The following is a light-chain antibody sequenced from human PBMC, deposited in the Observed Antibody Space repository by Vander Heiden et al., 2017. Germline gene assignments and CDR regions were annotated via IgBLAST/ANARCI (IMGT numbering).Light chain of an antibody. CDR3: LHRSNWLYT. CDR1: PTGSTS. J-gene: IGKJ2*01. CDR2: AAS. V-gene: IGKV3-11*01. Sequence: EIVLTQSPPTLSLSPGARPTFPCRASPTGSTSLAWYQQKPGQAPRLLIFAASSRATDIPARFSGSGSGTDFTLTISSLEPEDFAVYYCLHRSNWLYTFGQGTKLEIK.